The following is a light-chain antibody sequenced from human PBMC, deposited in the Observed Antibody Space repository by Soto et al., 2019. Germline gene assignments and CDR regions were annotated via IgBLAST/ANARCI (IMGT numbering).Light chain of an antibody. CDR1: QSLLHSNGYNY. CDR3: MQALQTPFT. J-gene: IGKJ3*01. CDR2: LGS. V-gene: IGKV2-28*01. Sequence: DIVMTQSPLSLPVTPGEPASISCRSSQSLLHSNGYNYLDWYLQKPGQSLQLLIYLGSNRASGVPDRFSGSGSGTDFTLKISRVEAEDVGVYYCMQALQTPFTFGPGTKVDIK.